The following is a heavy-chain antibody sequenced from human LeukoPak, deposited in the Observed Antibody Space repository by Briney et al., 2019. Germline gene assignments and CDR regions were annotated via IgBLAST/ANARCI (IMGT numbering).Heavy chain of an antibody. CDR3: ARDRPSGSSFLDAFDI. Sequence: SETLSLTCTVSGGSISSYYWSWIRQPPGKGLEWIGYIYNSGSTNYNPSLKSRVTISVDTSKNQFSLKLSSVTAADTAVYYCARDRPSGSSFLDAFDIWGQGTLVSVSS. J-gene: IGHJ3*02. D-gene: IGHD1-26*01. V-gene: IGHV4-59*01. CDR2: IYNSGST. CDR1: GGSISSYY.